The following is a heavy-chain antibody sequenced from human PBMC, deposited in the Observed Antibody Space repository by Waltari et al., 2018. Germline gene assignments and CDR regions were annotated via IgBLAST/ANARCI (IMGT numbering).Heavy chain of an antibody. CDR3: ARPLMIVVVTPFDY. V-gene: IGHV3-30-3*01. Sequence: QVQLVESGGGVVQPGRSLRLSCAASGFTFRSYAMHWVRQAPGKGLEWVAVISYDGSNKYYADSVKGRFTISRDNSKNTLYLQMNSLRAEDTAVYYCARPLMIVVVTPFDYWGQGTLVTVSS. J-gene: IGHJ4*02. D-gene: IGHD3-22*01. CDR1: GFTFRSYA. CDR2: ISYDGSNK.